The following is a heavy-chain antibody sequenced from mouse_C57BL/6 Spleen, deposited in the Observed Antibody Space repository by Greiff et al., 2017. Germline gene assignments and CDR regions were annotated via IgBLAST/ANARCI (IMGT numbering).Heavy chain of an antibody. V-gene: IGHV1-20*01. CDR2: INPYNGDT. CDR1: GYSFTGYF. D-gene: IGHD1-1*01. J-gene: IGHJ2*01. CDR3: ARSAITTVVARGVFDY. Sequence: EVQLQQSGPELVKPGDSVKISCKASGYSFTGYFMNWVMQSHGKSLEWIGRINPYNGDTFYNQKFKGKDTLTVDKSSSTAHMELRSLTSEDSAVYYCARSAITTVVARGVFDYWGQGTTLTVSS.